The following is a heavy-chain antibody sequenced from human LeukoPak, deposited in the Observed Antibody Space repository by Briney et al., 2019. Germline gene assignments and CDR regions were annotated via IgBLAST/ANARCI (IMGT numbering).Heavy chain of an antibody. CDR3: ARAGNRATSFDY. V-gene: IGHV3-13*01. CDR1: GFTFSNYD. CDR2: IGTAGDT. J-gene: IGHJ4*02. D-gene: IGHD2-15*01. Sequence: GGSLRLSCAASGFTFSNYDMHWVRQTTGKRLEWVSAIGTAGDTYYQDSVRGRFTISRENAKNSLYLQMNSLRARDTAVYYCARAGNRATSFDYWGQGTLVTVSS.